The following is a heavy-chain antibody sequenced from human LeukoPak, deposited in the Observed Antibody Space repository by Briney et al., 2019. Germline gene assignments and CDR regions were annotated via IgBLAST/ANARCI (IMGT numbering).Heavy chain of an antibody. J-gene: IGHJ6*02. Sequence: SVKVSCKASGYTFTGYYMHWVRQAPGQGLEWMGRIIPILGIANYAQKFQGRVTITADKSTSTAYMELSSLRSEDTAVYYCAREETYDSSGYQGLINYYYGMDVWGQGTTVTVSS. V-gene: IGHV1-69*04. CDR1: GYTFTGYY. D-gene: IGHD3-22*01. CDR2: IIPILGIA. CDR3: AREETYDSSGYQGLINYYYGMDV.